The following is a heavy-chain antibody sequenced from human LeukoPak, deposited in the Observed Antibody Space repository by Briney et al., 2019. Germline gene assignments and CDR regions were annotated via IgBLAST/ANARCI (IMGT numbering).Heavy chain of an antibody. J-gene: IGHJ4*02. CDR1: GGSISSSNW. CDR2: IYHSGST. V-gene: IGHV4-4*02. Sequence: PSETLSLTCAVSGGSISSSNWWSWVRQPPGKGLEWIGEIYHSGSTNYNPSLKSRVTISVDTSKNQFSLKLSSVTAADTAVYYCARGYGYSYGATDYWGQGTLVTVSS. D-gene: IGHD5-18*01. CDR3: ARGYGYSYGATDY.